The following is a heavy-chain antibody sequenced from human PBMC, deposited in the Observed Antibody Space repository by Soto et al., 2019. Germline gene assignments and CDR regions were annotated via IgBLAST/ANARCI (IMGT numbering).Heavy chain of an antibody. J-gene: IGHJ6*02. CDR2: INPSDDGI. D-gene: IGHD3-10*01. V-gene: IGHV1-46*01. CDR1: GYIFGSYY. Sequence: GASVKVSCKASGYIFGSYYMHWVRQAPGQGLEWMGLINPSDDGISYAQKFQGRVFMSKDTSTSTVYMELSSLRSDDTAVYYCARDNGFGESDVWG. CDR3: ARDNGFGESDV.